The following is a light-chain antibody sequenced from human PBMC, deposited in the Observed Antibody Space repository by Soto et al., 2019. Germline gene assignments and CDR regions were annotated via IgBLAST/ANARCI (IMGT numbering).Light chain of an antibody. Sequence: QSALTQPSSLSGSPGQSITISCPGNSSDVGAYDYVSWYQQHPDKAPKLMIYEVSNRPSGVSNRFSGSKSVNTATLTISGLQADDEADYYCSSYTSSSTRVFGTGTKVTVL. CDR2: EVS. CDR3: SSYTSSSTRV. J-gene: IGLJ1*01. V-gene: IGLV2-14*03. CDR1: SSDVGAYDY.